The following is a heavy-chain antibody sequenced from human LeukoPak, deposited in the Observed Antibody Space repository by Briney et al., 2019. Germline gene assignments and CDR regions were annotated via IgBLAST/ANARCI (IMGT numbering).Heavy chain of an antibody. V-gene: IGHV3-30*18. J-gene: IGHJ4*02. D-gene: IGHD5-12*01. Sequence: PGRSLRLSCAASGFTFSSYGMHWVRQAPGKGXEXXXXXXYDGSNQYYADSVKGRFTISRDNSMDTLYLQMNSLRAEDTAVYYCAKGGDNGYSGYDLVYWGQGTLVTVSS. CDR2: XXYDGSNQ. CDR3: AKGGDNGYSGYDLVY. CDR1: GFTFSSYG.